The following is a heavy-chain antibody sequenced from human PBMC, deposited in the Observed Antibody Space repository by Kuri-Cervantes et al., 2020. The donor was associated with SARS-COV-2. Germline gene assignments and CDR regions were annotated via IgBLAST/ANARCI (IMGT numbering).Heavy chain of an antibody. D-gene: IGHD3-22*01. V-gene: IGHV4-39*01. CDR3: ARRGDYYDSSGYYYHLQYYFDY. CDR2: IYYSGST. CDR1: GGSISSSSYY. Sequence: ESLKISCTVSGGSISSSSYYWGWIRQPPGKGLEWIGSIYYSGSTYYNPSLKSRVTISVDTSKNQFSLKLSSVTAADTAVYYCARRGDYYDSSGYYYHLQYYFDYWGQGTLVTVSS. J-gene: IGHJ4*02.